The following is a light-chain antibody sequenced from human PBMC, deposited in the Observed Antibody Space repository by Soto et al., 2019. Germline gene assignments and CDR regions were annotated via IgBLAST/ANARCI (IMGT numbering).Light chain of an antibody. CDR1: SSDVGSYNL. Sequence: QSALTQPASVSGSPGQSITISCTGTSSDVGSYNLVSWYQQHPGKAPKLMIYEDSKRPSGVSNRFSGSKSGNTASLTISGLQAEDEADYYCCSYAGSSTLVVFGGGTKVTVL. V-gene: IGLV2-23*01. CDR2: EDS. CDR3: CSYAGSSTLVV. J-gene: IGLJ2*01.